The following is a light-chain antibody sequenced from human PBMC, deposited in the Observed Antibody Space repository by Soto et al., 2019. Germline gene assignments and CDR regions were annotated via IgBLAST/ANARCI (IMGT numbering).Light chain of an antibody. CDR3: LQYGSSPYT. Sequence: EIVLTQSPGTLSLSPGERATISCRASQSVSSSYLAWYQQKPGQAPRPLIYGASSRATGLPDRFSGSGSGTDFTLTISRLEPEDFAVYYCLQYGSSPYTFGQGTKLEIK. V-gene: IGKV3-20*01. J-gene: IGKJ2*01. CDR2: GAS. CDR1: QSVSSSY.